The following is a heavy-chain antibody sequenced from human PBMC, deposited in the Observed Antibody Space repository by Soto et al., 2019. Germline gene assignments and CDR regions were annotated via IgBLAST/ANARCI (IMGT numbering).Heavy chain of an antibody. D-gene: IGHD2-2*01. V-gene: IGHV3-33*08. Sequence: GSLRLSCAASGFTFSSYGMHWVLQAPGKGLEWVAVIWYDGSNKYYADSVKGRFTISRDNSKNTLYLQMNSLRAEDTAVYYCATDIVVVPAAILPYYYGMDVWGQGTTVTVSS. CDR1: GFTFSSYG. J-gene: IGHJ6*02. CDR2: IWYDGSNK. CDR3: ATDIVVVPAAILPYYYGMDV.